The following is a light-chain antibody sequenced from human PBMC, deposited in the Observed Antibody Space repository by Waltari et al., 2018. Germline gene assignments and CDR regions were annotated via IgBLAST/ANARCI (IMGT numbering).Light chain of an antibody. V-gene: IGKV4-1*01. CDR2: WAS. CDR3: QQYLSRPDT. J-gene: IGKJ2*01. CDR1: QSVVYNSNNKIY. Sequence: DIVMTQSPDSLAVSLGERATINCKSSQSVVYNSNNKIYLAWYQQRPGQPPKLLIYWASTRESGVPDRFSGSESGTDFTLAITSLQAEDVAVYYCQQYLSRPDTFGQGTKLEIK.